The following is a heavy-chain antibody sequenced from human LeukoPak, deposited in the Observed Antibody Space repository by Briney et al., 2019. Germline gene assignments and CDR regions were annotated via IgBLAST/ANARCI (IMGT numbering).Heavy chain of an antibody. CDR2: IYYGGST. Sequence: SETLSLTCTVSGGSISSGGYYWSWNPQHPGKGLEWIGYIYYGGSTYYNPSLKSRVTISVDTSKNQFSLKLSSVTAADTAVYYCARDRAGIVATKAHYFDYWGQGTLVTVSS. CDR3: ARDRAGIVATKAHYFDY. J-gene: IGHJ4*02. V-gene: IGHV4-31*03. CDR1: GGSISSGGYY. D-gene: IGHD5-12*01.